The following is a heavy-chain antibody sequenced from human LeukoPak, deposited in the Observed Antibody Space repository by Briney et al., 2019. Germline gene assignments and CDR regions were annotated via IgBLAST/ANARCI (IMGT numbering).Heavy chain of an antibody. CDR3: ARDAYRRKGIFGLITVPNWFDP. CDR1: EYTFTGYN. Sequence: GSVKVSCKASEYTFTGYNIHWVRQAPGQGLEWMGWINPNTGVTNITQRFQGRVTMTRDTSISTAYMELSRLRSDDTAVYYCARDAYRRKGIFGLITVPNWFDPWGQGTLVTVSS. J-gene: IGHJ5*02. D-gene: IGHD3-3*01. CDR2: INPNTGVT. V-gene: IGHV1-2*02.